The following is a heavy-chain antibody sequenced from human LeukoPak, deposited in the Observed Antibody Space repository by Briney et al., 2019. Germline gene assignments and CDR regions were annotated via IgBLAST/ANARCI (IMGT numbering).Heavy chain of an antibody. J-gene: IGHJ5*02. Sequence: SETLSLTCAVYGGSFSGYYWSWIRQPPGKGLEWIGEINHSGSTNYNPSLKSRVTISVDTSKNQFSLKLSSVTAADTAVYYCARVSTGNWFDPWGQGTLVTVSS. CDR2: INHSGST. CDR1: GGSFSGYY. V-gene: IGHV4-34*01. CDR3: ARVSTGNWFDP. D-gene: IGHD2-2*01.